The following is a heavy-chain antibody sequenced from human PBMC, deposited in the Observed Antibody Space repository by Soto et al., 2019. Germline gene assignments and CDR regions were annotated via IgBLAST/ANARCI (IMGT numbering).Heavy chain of an antibody. D-gene: IGHD4-17*01. CDR1: GFTFSSYW. CDR3: ARDRVTTRLYYYYYMDV. CDR2: IKQDGSEK. V-gene: IGHV3-7*01. Sequence: GGSLRLSCAASGFTFSSYWMSWVRQAPGKGLEWVANIKQDGSEKYYVDSVKGRFTISRDNAKNSLYLQMNSLRAEDTAVYYCARDRVTTRLYYYYYMDVWGKGTTVTVS. J-gene: IGHJ6*03.